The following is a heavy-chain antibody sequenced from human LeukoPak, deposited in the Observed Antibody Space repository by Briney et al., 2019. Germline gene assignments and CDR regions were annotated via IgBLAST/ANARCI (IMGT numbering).Heavy chain of an antibody. J-gene: IGHJ6*02. CDR3: ARDAATNEYYDFWSGYYPSYYYYGMDV. D-gene: IGHD3-3*01. Sequence: GGSLRLSCAGSGFTFSNYAMTWVRQAPGKGLVWVSRINSDGSSTSYADSVKGRFTISRDNAKNTLYLQMNSLRAEDTAVYYCARDAATNEYYDFWSGYYPSYYYYGMDVWGQGTTVTVSS. CDR2: INSDGSST. CDR1: GFTFSNYA. V-gene: IGHV3-74*01.